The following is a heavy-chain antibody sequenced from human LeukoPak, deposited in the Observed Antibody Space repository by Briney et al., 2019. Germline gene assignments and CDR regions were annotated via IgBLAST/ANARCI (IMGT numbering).Heavy chain of an antibody. CDR1: GYSFANYD. CDR3: ARMETSDIDY. CDR2: MNPNSGNT. J-gene: IGHJ4*02. D-gene: IGHD1-1*01. Sequence: ASVKVSCKASGYSFANYDLNWVRQATGQGLEWMGWMNPNSGNTVYAQKFQGRVTMTTDTSTSTAYMELRSLRSDDTAVYYCARMETSDIDYWGQGTLVTVSS. V-gene: IGHV1-8*01.